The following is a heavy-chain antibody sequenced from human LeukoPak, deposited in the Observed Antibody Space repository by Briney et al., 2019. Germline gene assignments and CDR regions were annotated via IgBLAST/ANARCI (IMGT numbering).Heavy chain of an antibody. D-gene: IGHD5-18*01. J-gene: IGHJ2*01. CDR3: ARAPSTAMVDWYFDL. CDR2: IDWDDDK. CDR1: GFSLSTSGMS. V-gene: IGHV2-70*11. Sequence: SGPTLVNPTQTLTLTCTFSGFSLSTSGMSVSWIRQPPGKALEWLARIDWDDDKYYSTSLKTRLTISKDTSKNQVVLTMTNMDPVDTATYYCARAPSTAMVDWYFDLWGRGTLVTVSS.